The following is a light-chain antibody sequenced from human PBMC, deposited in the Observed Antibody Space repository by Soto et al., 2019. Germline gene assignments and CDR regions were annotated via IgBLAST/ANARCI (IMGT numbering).Light chain of an antibody. Sequence: EIVLTQSPGTLSLSPGDRATLSCRASQSVSSEYLAWYQQRRGQPPRLLIYLASTRAPGIPDRFSGSGSGTDFTLTISRLQPEDFAVYYCQQYGNSPRTFGQGTKVEVK. V-gene: IGKV3-20*01. CDR1: QSVSSEY. J-gene: IGKJ1*01. CDR3: QQYGNSPRT. CDR2: LAS.